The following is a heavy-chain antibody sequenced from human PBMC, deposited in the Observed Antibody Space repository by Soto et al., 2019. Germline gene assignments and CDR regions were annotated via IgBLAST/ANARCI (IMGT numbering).Heavy chain of an antibody. V-gene: IGHV4-61*01. Sequence: PSETLSLTCTVSGGSVSSGSYYWSWIRQPPGKGLEWIGYIYYSGSTNYNPSLKSRVTISVDTSKNQFSLKLNSVTAADTAVYYCARGSGPNDAFDIWGQGTMVTVSS. CDR1: GGSVSSGSYY. CDR3: ARGSGPNDAFDI. D-gene: IGHD2-15*01. J-gene: IGHJ3*02. CDR2: IYYSGST.